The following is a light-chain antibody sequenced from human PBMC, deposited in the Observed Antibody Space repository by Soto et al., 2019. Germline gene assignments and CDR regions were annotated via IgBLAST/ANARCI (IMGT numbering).Light chain of an antibody. CDR3: SSYTASNILES. Sequence: QSALTQPASVSGSPGQSITISCTGTSSDVGGYNFVSWYQQHPGKAPKLIIYEVTHRPSGVSNRFSGSKSGNTASLTISGLQAEDEADYYCSSYTASNILESFGTG. CDR1: SSDVGGYNF. CDR2: EVT. V-gene: IGLV2-14*01. J-gene: IGLJ1*01.